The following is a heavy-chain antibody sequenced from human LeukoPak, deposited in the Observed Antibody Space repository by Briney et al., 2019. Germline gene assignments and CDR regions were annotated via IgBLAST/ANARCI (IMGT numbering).Heavy chain of an antibody. Sequence: SEPLSLTCTVSGGSISSYYWSWIRQPPGEGLEWIGYISNGGSTNYNPSLKSRVTISVDTSKNQLLLKLSSVTAADTAVYHCVRLQPNTGEWALDIWGQGTMVSVSS. CDR1: GGSISSYY. J-gene: IGHJ3*02. CDR3: VRLQPNTGEWALDI. V-gene: IGHV4-59*01. D-gene: IGHD1-1*01. CDR2: ISNGGST.